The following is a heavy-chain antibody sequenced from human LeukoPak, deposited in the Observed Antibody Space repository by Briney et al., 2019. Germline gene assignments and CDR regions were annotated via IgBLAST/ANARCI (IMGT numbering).Heavy chain of an antibody. Sequence: SETLSLTCTVSGGSLSSYYWSWIRQPPGKGLEWIGYIYYSGSTNYNPSLRSRVTISVDTSKNQFSLKLSSVTAADTAVYYCARGPLYSSSWYDYYSYGMDVWGQGTTVTVSS. CDR1: GGSLSSYY. CDR2: IYYSGST. V-gene: IGHV4-59*12. CDR3: ARGPLYSSSWYDYYSYGMDV. D-gene: IGHD6-13*01. J-gene: IGHJ6*02.